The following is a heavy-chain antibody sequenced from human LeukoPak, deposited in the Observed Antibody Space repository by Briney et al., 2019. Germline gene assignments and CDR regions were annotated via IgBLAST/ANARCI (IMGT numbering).Heavy chain of an antibody. Sequence: GGSLRLSCAASGFTFSSYGMHWVRQAPCKGLEWVAVISYDGSNKYYADSVKGRFTISRDNSKNTLYLQMNSLRAEDTAVYYCAKDRYSSGWYPYDYWGQGTLVTVSS. CDR3: AKDRYSSGWYPYDY. J-gene: IGHJ4*02. D-gene: IGHD6-19*01. CDR1: GFTFSSYG. CDR2: ISYDGSNK. V-gene: IGHV3-30*18.